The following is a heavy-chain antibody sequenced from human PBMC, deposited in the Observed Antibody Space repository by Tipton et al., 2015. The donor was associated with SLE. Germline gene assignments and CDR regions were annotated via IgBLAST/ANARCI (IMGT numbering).Heavy chain of an antibody. V-gene: IGHV1-2*06. CDR2: INPNSGGT. CDR3: AREEYSGSRGAFDI. D-gene: IGHD1-26*01. CDR1: GYTFTGYY. J-gene: IGHJ3*02. Sequence: QVQLVQSGAEVKKPGASVKVSCKASGYTFTGYYMHWVRQAPGQGLEWMGRINPNSGGTNYAQKFQGRVTMTRDTSISTAYMELSRLRSDDTAVYCCAREEYSGSRGAFDIWGQGTMVTVSS.